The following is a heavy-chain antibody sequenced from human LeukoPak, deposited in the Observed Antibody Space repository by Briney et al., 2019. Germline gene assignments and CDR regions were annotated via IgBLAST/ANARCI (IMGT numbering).Heavy chain of an antibody. J-gene: IGHJ4*02. CDR1: GFTVSSNY. D-gene: IGHD6-13*01. CDR3: ARDLAAGGTYPHY. V-gene: IGHV3-53*01. CDR2: IYGGGST. Sequence: PGGSLRLSCAASGFTVSSNYMSWVRQAPGKGPEWVSVIYGGGSTYYADSVKGRFTISGDNSKNTLYLQMNSLRAEDTAVYYCARDLAAGGTYPHYWGQGTLVTVSS.